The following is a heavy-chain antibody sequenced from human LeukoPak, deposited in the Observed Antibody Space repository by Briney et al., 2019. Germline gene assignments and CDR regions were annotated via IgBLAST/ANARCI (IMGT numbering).Heavy chain of an antibody. CDR1: GFTFSSYA. D-gene: IGHD1-26*01. V-gene: IGHV3-30-3*01. Sequence: GRSLRLSCAASGFTFSSYAMHWVRQAPGKGLEWVAVISYDGSNKYYADSVKGRFTISRDNSKNTLYLQMNSLRAEDTAVYYCARVGARYSGSYGSSYWGQGTLVAVFS. J-gene: IGHJ4*02. CDR3: ARVGARYSGSYGSSY. CDR2: ISYDGSNK.